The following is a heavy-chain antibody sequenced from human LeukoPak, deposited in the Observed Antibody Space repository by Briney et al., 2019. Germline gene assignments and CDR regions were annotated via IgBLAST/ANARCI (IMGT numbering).Heavy chain of an antibody. Sequence: SETLSLTCAVSGYSISSGYYWGWIRQPPGKGLEWIGSIYHSGSTYYNPSLKSRVTISVDTSKNQFSLKLSSVAAADTAVYYCASAIYCSSTSCPSSGYDYYYYYYMDVWGKGTTVTVSS. D-gene: IGHD2-2*01. CDR1: GYSISSGYY. CDR2: IYHSGST. J-gene: IGHJ6*03. CDR3: ASAIYCSSTSCPSSGYDYYYYYYMDV. V-gene: IGHV4-38-2*01.